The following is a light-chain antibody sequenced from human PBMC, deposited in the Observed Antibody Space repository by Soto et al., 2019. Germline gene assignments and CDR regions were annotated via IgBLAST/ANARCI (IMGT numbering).Light chain of an antibody. CDR2: GAS. CDR3: QQYGSSPPMYT. Sequence: EIMLTQSPGTLSLSPGERATLSCRTSQSVISDYLAWYQQKPGQAPRLLISGASHRATGIPDRFGGSGSGTDFTLTISRLEPEDFAVYYCQQYGSSPPMYTFGQGTKLEIK. CDR1: QSVISDY. V-gene: IGKV3-20*01. J-gene: IGKJ2*01.